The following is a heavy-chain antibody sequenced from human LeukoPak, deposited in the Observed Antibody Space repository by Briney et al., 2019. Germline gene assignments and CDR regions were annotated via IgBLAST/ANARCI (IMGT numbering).Heavy chain of an antibody. CDR3: ARITYYYGSGSYYAPGY. D-gene: IGHD3-10*01. CDR1: GYTFTSYG. Sequence: ASVKVSRKASGYTFTSYGISWVRQAPGQGLEWMGWISAYNGNTNYAQKLQGRVTMTTDTSTSTAYMELRSLRSDDTAVYYCARITYYYGSGSYYAPGYWGQGALVTVSS. V-gene: IGHV1-18*01. J-gene: IGHJ4*02. CDR2: ISAYNGNT.